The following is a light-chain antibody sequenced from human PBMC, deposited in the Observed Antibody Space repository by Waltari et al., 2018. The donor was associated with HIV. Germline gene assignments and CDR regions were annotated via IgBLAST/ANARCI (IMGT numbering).Light chain of an antibody. CDR1: SSAFGSYNL. CDR3: CSYAGSWV. CDR2: EGS. Sequence: QSALTQPASVSGSPGQSITISCTGTSSAFGSYNLVSWYQQHPGKAPKLMIYEGSKRPSGVSNRFSGSKSGNTASLTIAGLQAEDEADYYCCSYAGSWVFGGGTKLTVL. J-gene: IGLJ3*02. V-gene: IGLV2-23*01.